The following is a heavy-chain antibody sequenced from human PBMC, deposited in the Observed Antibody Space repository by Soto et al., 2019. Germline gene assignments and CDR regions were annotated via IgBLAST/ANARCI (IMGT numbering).Heavy chain of an antibody. V-gene: IGHV3-23*01. CDR2: INANAVDT. Sequence: GGSLRLSCAASGFIFGNHGMTWVRQAPGRALEWVSTINANAVDTHYADSVKGRFTISRDNSKRTLSLQMNSLRAEDTAIYYRVSWVSAHFDFWGPGTEVTVSS. CDR3: VSWVSAHFDF. CDR1: GFIFGNHG. D-gene: IGHD2-8*01. J-gene: IGHJ4*02.